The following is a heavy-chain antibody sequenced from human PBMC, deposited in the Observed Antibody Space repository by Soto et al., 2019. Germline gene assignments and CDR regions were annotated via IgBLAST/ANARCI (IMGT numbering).Heavy chain of an antibody. V-gene: IGHV3-23*01. Sequence: EVQLLESGGGLVQPGGSLRLSCAASGFTFSSYAMSWVRQAPGKGLEWVSAISGSGGSTYYADSVKGRFTISRDNSKNPLYLQMNSLEAEDTAVYYCAKRPTPLKWSDGHSYYFDYWGQGTLVTVSS. D-gene: IGHD5-18*01. CDR2: ISGSGGST. J-gene: IGHJ4*02. CDR1: GFTFSSYA. CDR3: AKRPTPLKWSDGHSYYFDY.